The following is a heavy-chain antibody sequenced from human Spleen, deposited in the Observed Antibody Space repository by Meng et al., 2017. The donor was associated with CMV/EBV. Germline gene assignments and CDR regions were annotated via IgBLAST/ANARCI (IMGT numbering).Heavy chain of an antibody. Sequence: GESLKISCAASGFTFRRHGMHWVRQAPGKGLEWVGRIKSRTDGGTTDYGAPVKGRFTISRDDSKNTLYLQMNSLRTDDTAVYYCTTGSTSYLRNAFDIWGQGTMVTVSS. D-gene: IGHD5-12*01. CDR1: GFTFRRHG. J-gene: IGHJ3*02. CDR2: IKSRTDGGTT. V-gene: IGHV3-15*01. CDR3: TTGSTSYLRNAFDI.